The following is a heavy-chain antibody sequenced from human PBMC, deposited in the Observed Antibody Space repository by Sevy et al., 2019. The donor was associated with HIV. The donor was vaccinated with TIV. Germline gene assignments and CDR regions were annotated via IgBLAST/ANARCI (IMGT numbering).Heavy chain of an antibody. CDR3: ASDSPDTYYDFWSGYYRLDY. J-gene: IGHJ4*02. CDR2: IYYSGST. D-gene: IGHD3-3*01. V-gene: IGHV4-39*01. CDR1: GGSISSSSYY. Sequence: SETLSLTCTVSGGSISSSSYYWGGIRQPPGKGLEWIGSIYYSGSTYYNPSLKSRVTISVDTSKNQFSLKLSSVTAADTAVYYCASDSPDTYYDFWSGYYRLDYWGQGTLVTVSS.